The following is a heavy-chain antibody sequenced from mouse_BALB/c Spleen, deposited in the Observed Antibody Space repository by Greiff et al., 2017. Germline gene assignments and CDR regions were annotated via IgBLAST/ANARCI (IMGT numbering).Heavy chain of an antibody. J-gene: IGHJ3*01. CDR1: GFTFSSYA. D-gene: IGHD1-2*01. Sequence: EVKLMESGGGLVKPGGSLKLSCAASGFTFSSYAMSWVRQTPEKRLEWVASISSGGSTYYPDSVKGRFTISRDNARNILYLQMSSLRSEDTAMYYCARIGCAYGSFWFAYWGQGTLVTVSA. V-gene: IGHV5-6-5*01. CDR3: ARIGCAYGSFWFAY. CDR2: ISSGGST.